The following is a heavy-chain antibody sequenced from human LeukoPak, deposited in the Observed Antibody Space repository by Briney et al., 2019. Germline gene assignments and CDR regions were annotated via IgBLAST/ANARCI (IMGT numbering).Heavy chain of an antibody. D-gene: IGHD3-3*01. V-gene: IGHV4-59*12. CDR2: IYYSGST. J-gene: IGHJ5*02. CDR1: GGSISSYY. Sequence: SETLSLTCTVSGGSISSYYWSWIRQPPGKGLEWIGYIYYSGSTNYNPSLKSRVTISVDRSKNQFSLKLSSVTAADTAVYYCARGATIFGVVIMSPENWFDPWGQGTLVTVSS. CDR3: ARGATIFGVVIMSPENWFDP.